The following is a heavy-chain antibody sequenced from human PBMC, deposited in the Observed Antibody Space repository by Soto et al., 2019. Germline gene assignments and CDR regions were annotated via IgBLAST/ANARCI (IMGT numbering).Heavy chain of an antibody. CDR3: ARDSGSGWYSPNYYYGMYV. Sequence: SETLSLTCTVSGGSICRGDYYCCWIRQPPGKGLEWIGYIYYSGSTYYNPSLKSRVTISVDTSKNQFSLKLSSVTAADTAVYYCARDSGSGWYSPNYYYGMYVWGQGTTVTVSS. V-gene: IGHV4-30-4*01. J-gene: IGHJ6*02. D-gene: IGHD6-19*01. CDR1: GGSICRGDYY. CDR2: IYYSGST.